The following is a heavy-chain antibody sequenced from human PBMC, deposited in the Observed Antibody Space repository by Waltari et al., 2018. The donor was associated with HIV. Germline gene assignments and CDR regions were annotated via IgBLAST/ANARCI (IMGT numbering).Heavy chain of an antibody. J-gene: IGHJ4*02. D-gene: IGHD3-16*01. CDR3: ARAVGYDYVWGSYADF. Sequence: QVQLHQWGAGLLKPSETLSLTCAVYNDDGPSFSDYWWSFRDYYWTWMRQSPVKGLEWIGEVDHTGSTNYNGAFRGRVSVSVDTAKKQFSLRLSSVSDADTAVYFCARAVGYDYVWGSYADFWAQGTQVTGSS. CDR1: NDDGPSFSDYWWSFRDYY. V-gene: IGHV4-34*01. CDR2: VDHTGST.